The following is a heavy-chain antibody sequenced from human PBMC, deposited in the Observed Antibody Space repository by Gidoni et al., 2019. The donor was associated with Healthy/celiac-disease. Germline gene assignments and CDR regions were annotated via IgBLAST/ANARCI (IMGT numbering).Heavy chain of an antibody. V-gene: IGHV3-23*01. J-gene: IGHJ4*02. CDR2: ISGSGGST. CDR3: AKGSYDSSGYYGY. D-gene: IGHD3-22*01. CDR1: GITFSSYA. Sequence: EVQLLESGGGLVQPGGSLRLSCAASGITFSSYAMSWVRQAPGKGLEWVSAISGSGGSTYYADSVKGRFTISRDNSKNTLYLQMNSLRAEDTAVYYCAKGSYDSSGYYGYWGQGTLVTVSS.